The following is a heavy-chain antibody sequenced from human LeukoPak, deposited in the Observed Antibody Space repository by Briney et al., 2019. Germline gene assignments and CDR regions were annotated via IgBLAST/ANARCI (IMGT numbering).Heavy chain of an antibody. CDR1: GFTFSSYR. Sequence: GGSLRLSCAASGFTFSSYRLKWVRQAPGKGLEWVSSISSSSGYIYYADSVKGRFTISRDNAKNSLYLQMNSLRAEDTAVYYCARYSGSYQFDYWGQGTLVTVSS. J-gene: IGHJ4*02. CDR2: ISSSSGYI. D-gene: IGHD1-26*01. V-gene: IGHV3-21*01. CDR3: ARYSGSYQFDY.